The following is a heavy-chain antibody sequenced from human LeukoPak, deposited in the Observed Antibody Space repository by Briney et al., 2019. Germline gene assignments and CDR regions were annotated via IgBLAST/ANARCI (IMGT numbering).Heavy chain of an antibody. D-gene: IGHD3-22*01. V-gene: IGHV3-21*04. Sequence: GGSLRLSCAASGFSFNTYSMTWVRQAPGKGLEWVSIISRTSESTFYADSVKGRFIISRDNSNDTVYLQMNSLRADDTAIYYCASPNEWLLLGGFDYWGQGTLVIVSS. J-gene: IGHJ4*02. CDR3: ASPNEWLLLGGFDY. CDR1: GFSFNTYS. CDR2: ISRTSEST.